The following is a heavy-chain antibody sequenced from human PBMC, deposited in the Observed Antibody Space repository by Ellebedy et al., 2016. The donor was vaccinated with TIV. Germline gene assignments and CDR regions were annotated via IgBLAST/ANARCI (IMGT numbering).Heavy chain of an antibody. CDR2: IISIFGTA. CDR1: GGTFSSYA. D-gene: IGHD3-22*01. V-gene: IGHV1-69*06. CDR3: ATDHYYDSSGPDYYYGMDV. J-gene: IGHJ6*02. Sequence: SVKVSCXASGGTFSSYAISWVRQAPGQGLEWMGGIISIFGTANYAQKFQGRVTITADKSTSTAYMELSSLRSEDTAVYYCATDHYYDSSGPDYYYGMDVWGQGTTVTVSS.